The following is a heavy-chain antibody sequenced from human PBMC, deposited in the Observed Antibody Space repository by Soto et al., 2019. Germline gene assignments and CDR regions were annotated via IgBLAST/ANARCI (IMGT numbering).Heavy chain of an antibody. CDR2: ISRSGDRT. V-gene: IGHV3-64*02. D-gene: IGHD2-2*01. J-gene: IGHJ4*02. Sequence: EVQLVESGEGLVQPGGSLRLSCAASGFTFSSYNIHWIRQAPGKGLEFVSAISRSGDRTYYADSVKGRFTITRDNSKNTVWLQMGSLRAEDRAVYYCASARCSSDQCYYFNYWGRGALVSVSS. CDR3: ASARCSSDQCYYFNY. CDR1: GFTFSSYN.